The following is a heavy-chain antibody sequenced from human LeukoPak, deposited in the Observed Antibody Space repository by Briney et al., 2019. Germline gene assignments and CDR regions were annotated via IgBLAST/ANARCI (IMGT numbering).Heavy chain of an antibody. CDR2: INPNSGGT. J-gene: IGHJ6*03. Sequence: ASVKVSCKASGYTFTGYYMHWVRQAPGQGLEWMGWINPNSGGTNYAQKFQGRVTMTRDTSISTAYMELSRLRSDDTAVYYCAVQAAAGTQGYMDVWGKGTTVTVSS. CDR3: AVQAAAGTQGYMDV. CDR1: GYTFTGYY. V-gene: IGHV1-2*02. D-gene: IGHD6-13*01.